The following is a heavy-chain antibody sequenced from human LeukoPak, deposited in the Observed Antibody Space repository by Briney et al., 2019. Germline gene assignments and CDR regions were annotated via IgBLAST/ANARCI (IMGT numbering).Heavy chain of an antibody. V-gene: IGHV3-11*01. CDR2: ISNGGDTT. CDR3: ARGLKYYHDSSCYYGGVC. D-gene: IGHD3-22*01. Sequence: PWGSLTLTCAVSGFISSDFYISWIRQAPGKGLEWISYISNGGDTTYYAASVRGRFTISRNNADNSVSVQLESMRDEDTGIYYCARGLKYYHDSSCYYGGVCWGQEPRVTVSS. J-gene: IGHJ4*02. CDR1: GFISSDFY.